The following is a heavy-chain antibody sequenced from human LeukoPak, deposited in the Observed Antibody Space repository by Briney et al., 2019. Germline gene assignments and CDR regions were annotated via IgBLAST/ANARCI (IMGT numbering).Heavy chain of an antibody. CDR3: ARDRSGWYKDAFDI. CDR1: GFSFSSHG. Sequence: GGSLRLSCAASGFSFSSHGMHWVRQGPGKGLEWEAFISYDGRNKYYGDSVKGRFTISRDSAKNTLYLQMNNLTVEDTALYYCARDRSGWYKDAFDIWGQGTMVTVSS. J-gene: IGHJ3*02. CDR2: ISYDGRNK. V-gene: IGHV3-30*03. D-gene: IGHD6-19*01.